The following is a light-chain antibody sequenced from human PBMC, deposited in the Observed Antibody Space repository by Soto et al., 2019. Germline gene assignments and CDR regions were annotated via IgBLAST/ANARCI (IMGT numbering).Light chain of an antibody. CDR2: LGS. CDR3: MQALQTPWT. V-gene: IGKV2-28*01. CDR1: Q. J-gene: IGKJ1*01. Sequence: DIVMTQSPLSLPVTPGEPASISCRSSQMDWYLQKPGQSPQLLIYLGSNRASGVPDRFSGSGSGTDFTLKISRVEAEDVGVYYCMQALQTPWTFGQGTKVEIK.